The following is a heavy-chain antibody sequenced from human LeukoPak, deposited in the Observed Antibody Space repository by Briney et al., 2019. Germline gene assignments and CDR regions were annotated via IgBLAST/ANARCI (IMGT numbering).Heavy chain of an antibody. CDR2: INSDGSSA. D-gene: IGHD5-18*01. CDR3: ARDPHGYWWFDP. Sequence: GGSLRLSCAASGFTFSNYWMHWVRQAPGKGLVWVSRINSDGSSANYADSVKGRFTISRDNAKNTLYLQMNSLRAEDTAVYYCARDPHGYWWFDPWGQGTLVTVSS. V-gene: IGHV3-74*01. J-gene: IGHJ5*02. CDR1: GFTFSNYW.